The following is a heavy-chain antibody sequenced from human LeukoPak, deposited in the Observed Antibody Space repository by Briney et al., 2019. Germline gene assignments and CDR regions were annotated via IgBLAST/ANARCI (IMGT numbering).Heavy chain of an antibody. CDR3: ARAEYSYGLGRDAFDI. CDR2: GST. D-gene: IGHD5-18*01. Sequence: SETLSLTCTVSGGSISSSSYYWSWIRQPPGKGLEWIGYGSTNYNHSLKSRVTISVDTSKNQFSVKLSSVTAADTAVYYCARAEYSYGLGRDAFDIWGQGTMVTVSS. V-gene: IGHV4-61*01. CDR1: GGSISSSSYY. J-gene: IGHJ3*02.